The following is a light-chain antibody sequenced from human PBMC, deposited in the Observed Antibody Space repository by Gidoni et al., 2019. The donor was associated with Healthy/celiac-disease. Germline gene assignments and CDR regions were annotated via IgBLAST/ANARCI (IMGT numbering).Light chain of an antibody. CDR1: QSVSRY. J-gene: IGKJ4*01. V-gene: IGKV3-11*01. Sequence: EIVLTQSPATLSLSPGERATHSCRASQSVSRYLAWYQQKPGQAPRLLIYDASNRATGIPARFSCSGSGTDFTLTISSLEPEDFAVYYCQQRSNWLTFGGGTKVEIK. CDR3: QQRSNWLT. CDR2: DAS.